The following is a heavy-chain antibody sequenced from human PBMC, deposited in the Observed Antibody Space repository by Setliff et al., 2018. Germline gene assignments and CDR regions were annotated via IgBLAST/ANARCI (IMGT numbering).Heavy chain of an antibody. J-gene: IGHJ2*01. CDR3: ASTSTGRYFDL. V-gene: IGHV4-34*01. Sequence: SETLSLTCAVYSGSFSGYYWSWIRQPPGKGLEWIGEINHSGNTHYNPSLKSRVTISVDTSKNQFSLRLTSVTAADTAVYYCASTSTGRYFDLWGRGTLVTVSS. CDR1: SGSFSGYY. CDR2: INHSGNT. D-gene: IGHD2-2*01.